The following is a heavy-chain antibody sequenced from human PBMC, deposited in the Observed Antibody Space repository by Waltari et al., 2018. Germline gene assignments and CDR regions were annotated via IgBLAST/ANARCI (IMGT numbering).Heavy chain of an antibody. CDR1: GGSFSGYY. D-gene: IGHD6-13*01. J-gene: IGHJ4*02. CDR3: ARGGGIAAAGTRFDY. CDR2: INHSGST. Sequence: QVQLQQWGAGLLKPSETLSLTCAVYGGSFSGYYWSWIRHPPGKGLAWIGEINHSGSTNYNPSLKSRVTISVDTSKNQFSLKLSSVTAADTAVYYCARGGGIAAAGTRFDYWGQGTLVTVSS. V-gene: IGHV4-34*01.